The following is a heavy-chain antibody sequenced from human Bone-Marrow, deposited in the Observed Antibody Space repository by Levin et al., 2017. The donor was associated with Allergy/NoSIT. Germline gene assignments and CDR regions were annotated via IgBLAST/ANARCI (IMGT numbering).Heavy chain of an antibody. Sequence: GGSLRLSCAASGFTFDDYAMHWVRQAPGKGLEWVSGISWNSGSIGYADSVKGRFTISRDNAKNSLYLQMNSLRAEDTALYYCAKDRGWDIVLMFDYWGQGTLVTVSS. J-gene: IGHJ4*02. CDR3: AKDRGWDIVLMFDY. CDR1: GFTFDDYA. CDR2: ISWNSGSI. D-gene: IGHD2-8*01. V-gene: IGHV3-9*01.